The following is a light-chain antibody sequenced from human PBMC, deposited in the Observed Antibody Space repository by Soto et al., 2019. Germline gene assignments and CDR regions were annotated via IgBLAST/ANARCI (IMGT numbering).Light chain of an antibody. Sequence: EIVLTQTPATLSLSPGESATLSCRASQNIDGYLAWYQHKPGQPPRLLIYDVSNRATGIPARFSRSRSRTDLTHTISSIEPEDFAIYDCQQRSNWPSCFTFGPGTKVDIK. CDR3: QQRSNWPSCFT. CDR1: QNIDGY. CDR2: DVS. J-gene: IGKJ3*01. V-gene: IGKV3-11*01.